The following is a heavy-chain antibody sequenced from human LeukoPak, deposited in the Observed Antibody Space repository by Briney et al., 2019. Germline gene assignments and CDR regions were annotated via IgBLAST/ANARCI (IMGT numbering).Heavy chain of an antibody. J-gene: IGHJ5*02. CDR2: INPNSGGT. D-gene: IGHD4-23*01. V-gene: IGHV1-2*02. Sequence: GASVKVSCKASGYTFTGYYMHWVRQAPGQGLEWMGWINPNSGGTNYARKFQGRVTMTRDSSISTAYMELSRLRSDDTAVYYCARDLTTVVTPTGAHNWFDPWGQGTLVTVSS. CDR1: GYTFTGYY. CDR3: ARDLTTVVTPTGAHNWFDP.